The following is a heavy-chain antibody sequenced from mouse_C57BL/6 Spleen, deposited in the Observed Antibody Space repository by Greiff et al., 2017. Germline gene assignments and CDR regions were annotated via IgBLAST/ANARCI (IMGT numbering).Heavy chain of an antibody. CDR3: AGGDSSGPAY. Sequence: QVQLQQPGAELVRPGSSVKLSCKASGYTFTSYWMHWVKQRPIQGLEWIGNIDPYDSETHYNQKFKDKATLTVDKSSSTAYMQLSSLTSEDSAVYYCAGGDSSGPAYWGQGTLVTVSA. D-gene: IGHD3-2*01. V-gene: IGHV1-52*01. J-gene: IGHJ3*01. CDR1: GYTFTSYW. CDR2: IDPYDSET.